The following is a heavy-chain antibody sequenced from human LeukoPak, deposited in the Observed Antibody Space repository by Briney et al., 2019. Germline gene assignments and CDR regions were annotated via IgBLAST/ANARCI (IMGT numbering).Heavy chain of an antibody. Sequence: SQTLSLTCAISGDSVSSNSAAWNWIRQSPSRGLGWLGRTYYRSKWYNDYAVSVKSRITINPDTSKNQFSLQLNSVTPEDTAVYYCARDPGWAVADHDAFDIWGQGTMVTVSS. D-gene: IGHD6-19*01. V-gene: IGHV6-1*01. CDR1: GDSVSSNSAA. CDR3: ARDPGWAVADHDAFDI. J-gene: IGHJ3*02. CDR2: TYYRSKWYN.